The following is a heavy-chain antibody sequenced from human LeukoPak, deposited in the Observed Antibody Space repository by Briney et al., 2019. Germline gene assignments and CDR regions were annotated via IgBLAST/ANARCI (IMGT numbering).Heavy chain of an antibody. D-gene: IGHD1-26*01. CDR3: AGRTWELRSPFDY. J-gene: IGHJ4*02. CDR2: ISNYDTI. V-gene: IGHV3-48*01. CDR1: GFTFSRHS. Sequence: SGGSLRLSCVVSGFTFSRHSMNWVRQAPGKGLEWVSYISNYDTIYYADSVRGRFTISRDIAKNSLYLQMNSLRAEDTAVYYCAGRTWELRSPFDYWGQGTLVTVSS.